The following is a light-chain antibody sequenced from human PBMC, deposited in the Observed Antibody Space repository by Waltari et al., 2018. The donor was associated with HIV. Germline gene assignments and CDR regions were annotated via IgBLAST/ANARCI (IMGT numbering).Light chain of an antibody. J-gene: IGKJ2*01. CDR1: RSVNNNN. V-gene: IGKV3-20*01. CDR2: AAS. CDR3: QQYGNSPLYT. Sequence: TQPTRNLSWSPREWSKLPCRASRSVNNNNLAWYQQKSGQAPRLLIYAASSRATGIPDRFSGSGSGTDFTLTISRLEPEDFAVYYCQQYGNSPLYTFGQGTKLEI.